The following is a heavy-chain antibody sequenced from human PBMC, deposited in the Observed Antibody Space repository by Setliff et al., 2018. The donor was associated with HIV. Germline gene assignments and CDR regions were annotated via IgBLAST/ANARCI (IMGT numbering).Heavy chain of an antibody. CDR2: ISSNIIYI. CDR1: GFTLSTYT. D-gene: IGHD1-1*01. V-gene: IGHV3-21*01. Sequence: GGSLRLSCAASGFTLSTYTMDWVRQAPGKGLEWISSISSNIIYIYYADSARGRFTISRGNAKNSLYLQMNSLRVEDTAVYYCARTSTTTGTTLNWFDPWGQGTLVTVSS. CDR3: ARTSTTTGTTLNWFDP. J-gene: IGHJ5*02.